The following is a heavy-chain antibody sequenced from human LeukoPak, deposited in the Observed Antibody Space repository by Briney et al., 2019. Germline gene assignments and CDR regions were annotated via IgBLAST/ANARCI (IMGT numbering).Heavy chain of an antibody. CDR3: ARRAGFGVDY. CDR1: GDSISSDY. Sequence: SETLSLTCTVSGDSISSDYWSWIRQPPGKGLEWIGYIYYSGSTNYSPSLKSRVTISVDTSKNQFSLKLSSVTAADTAVYYCARRAGFGVDYWGQGTLVTVSS. CDR2: IYYSGST. J-gene: IGHJ4*02. V-gene: IGHV4-59*08. D-gene: IGHD3-10*01.